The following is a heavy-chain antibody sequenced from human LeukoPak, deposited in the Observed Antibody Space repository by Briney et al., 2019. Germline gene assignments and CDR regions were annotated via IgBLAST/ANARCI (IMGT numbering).Heavy chain of an antibody. CDR1: GGSICSGGYY. CDR2: IYHSGST. J-gene: IGHJ4*02. D-gene: IGHD2-2*01. CDR3: ARDVVPAASYYFDY. V-gene: IGHV4-30-2*01. Sequence: SETLCLTCTVSGGSICSGGYYWSWIRQPLGKGLEWIGYIYHSGSTYYNPSLKSRVTISVDRSKNQFSLKLSSVTAADTAVYYCARDVVPAASYYFDYWGQGTLVTVSS.